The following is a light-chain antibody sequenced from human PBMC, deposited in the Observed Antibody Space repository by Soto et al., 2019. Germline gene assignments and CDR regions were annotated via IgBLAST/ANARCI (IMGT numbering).Light chain of an antibody. CDR2: DAS. CDR1: QTVRTN. CDR3: HQYIEYMKL. J-gene: IGKJ2*01. Sequence: EIVLSQSPATLSVSPGERVALSCRASQTVRTNLAWYQQKPGQPPRLLIYDASTRATGVPVRFSGSGSGTDFTLTISSLQSEDVAVYFCHQYIEYMKLFGQGTKLEIK. V-gene: IGKV3-15*01.